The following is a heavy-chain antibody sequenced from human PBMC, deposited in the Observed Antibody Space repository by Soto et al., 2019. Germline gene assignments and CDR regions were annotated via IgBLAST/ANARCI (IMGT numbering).Heavy chain of an antibody. J-gene: IGHJ6*03. V-gene: IGHV1-8*01. CDR3: ARGLFDLWPYDYYYYYYRDV. CDR2: MNPNSGNT. Sequence: QVQLVQSGAEVKKPGASVKVSCKASGYTFTSYDINWVRQATGQGLEWMGWMNPNSGNTGYAQKFQGRVTMTRNTAISTAYMELSSLRAEDTAVYYCARGLFDLWPYDYYYYYYRDVWGKGSTVTVSS. CDR1: GYTFTSYD. D-gene: IGHD3-10*01.